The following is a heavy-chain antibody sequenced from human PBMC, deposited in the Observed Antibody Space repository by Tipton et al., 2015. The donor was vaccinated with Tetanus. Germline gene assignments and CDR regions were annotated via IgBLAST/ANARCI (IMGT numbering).Heavy chain of an antibody. J-gene: IGHJ1*01. V-gene: IGHV3-48*03. CDR2: IYSGGRT. CDR1: GFTFSSYG. CDR3: ARAWGSGVGASLF. Sequence: GSLRLSCAASGFTFSSYGMHWVRQAPGKGLEWVSIIYSGGRTYYADSVQGRFTISRDNARNSLFLQMDSLRAEDTAVYYCARAWGSGVGASLFWGQGTPVTVSS. D-gene: IGHD1-26*01.